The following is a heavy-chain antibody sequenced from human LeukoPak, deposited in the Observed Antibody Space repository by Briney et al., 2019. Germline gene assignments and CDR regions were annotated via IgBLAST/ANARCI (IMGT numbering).Heavy chain of an antibody. CDR3: AKGGPEDYDFRSGYFDY. CDR1: GFTFDDYA. J-gene: IGHJ4*02. D-gene: IGHD3-3*01. Sequence: PGGSLRLSCAASGFTFDDYAMHWVRQAPGKDLEWVSGISWNSGSIGYADSVKGRFTISRDNAKNSLYLQMNSLRAEDTALYYCAKGGPEDYDFRSGYFDYWGQGTLVTVSS. CDR2: ISWNSGSI. V-gene: IGHV3-9*01.